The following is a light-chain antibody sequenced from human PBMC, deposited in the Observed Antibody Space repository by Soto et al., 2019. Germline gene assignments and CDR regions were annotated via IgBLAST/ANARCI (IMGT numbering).Light chain of an antibody. J-gene: IGKJ4*01. CDR1: QSVSIW. V-gene: IGKV1-5*03. CDR2: KAS. Sequence: DIQMTQSPSTLSASVGDRVTITCRASQSVSIWLAWYQQKPGKAPKLLIHKASNLENGVPSRFSGSGSGTDFTLTISSLQPDDFATYYCHQYDIYPVTFGGGTKVEIK. CDR3: HQYDIYPVT.